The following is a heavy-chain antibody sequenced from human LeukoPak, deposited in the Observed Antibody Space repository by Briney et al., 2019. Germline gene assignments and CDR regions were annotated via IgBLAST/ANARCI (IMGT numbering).Heavy chain of an antibody. V-gene: IGHV4-34*01. CDR1: GGSFSGYY. CDR3: ARHIPSAGNVFDI. Sequence: SETLSLTCAVYGGSFSGYYWSWVRQSPEKGLEWIGQIDHNGITDYNPSLESRVTISVDTSKNQFSLKLSSVTAADTAVYYCARHIPSAGNVFDIWGQGTMVTVSS. CDR2: IDHNGIT. D-gene: IGHD2-2*02. J-gene: IGHJ3*02.